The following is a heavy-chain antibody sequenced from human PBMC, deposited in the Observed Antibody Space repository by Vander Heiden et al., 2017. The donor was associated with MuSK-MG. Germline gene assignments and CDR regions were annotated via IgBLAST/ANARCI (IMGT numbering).Heavy chain of an antibody. CDR2: MNPRNGDT. CDR1: GYTFASRE. V-gene: IGHV1-8*01. CDR3: ARGPLGFDP. J-gene: IGHJ5*02. Sequence: QVQLVQSGAEVKRPGASLKVSCRTSGYTFASREIHWVRQAPGQGLEWMGWMNPRNGDTAYAQKFEDRVSMTRNTSLRTAYLDLNSLTFDDTAVYYCARGPLGFDPWGQGTLGTVSP.